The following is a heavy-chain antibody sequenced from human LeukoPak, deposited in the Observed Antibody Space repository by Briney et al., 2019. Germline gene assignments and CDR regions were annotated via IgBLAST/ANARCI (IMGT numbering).Heavy chain of an antibody. V-gene: IGHV3-30*03. CDR3: ASFPTYYYDSSGYYCGY. D-gene: IGHD3-22*01. CDR2: ISYDGSNK. Sequence: GGSLRLSCAASGFAFSTYGMHWVRQAPGKGLEWVAVISYDGSNKYYADSVKGRFTISRDNAKNSLYLQMNSLRAEDTAVYYCASFPTYYYDSSGYYCGYWGQGTLVTVSS. J-gene: IGHJ4*02. CDR1: GFAFSTYG.